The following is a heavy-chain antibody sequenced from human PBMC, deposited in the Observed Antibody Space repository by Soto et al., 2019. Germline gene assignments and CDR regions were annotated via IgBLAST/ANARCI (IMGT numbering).Heavy chain of an antibody. Sequence: SETLSLTCTVSGGSISSYYWSWIRQPPGKGLEWIGYIYYSGSTNYNPSLKSRVTISVDTSKNQFSLKLSSVTAADTAVYYCARRYCSGGSCYDAFDIWGQGTMVTVSS. CDR2: IYYSGST. J-gene: IGHJ3*02. D-gene: IGHD2-15*01. CDR3: ARRYCSGGSCYDAFDI. V-gene: IGHV4-59*01. CDR1: GGSISSYY.